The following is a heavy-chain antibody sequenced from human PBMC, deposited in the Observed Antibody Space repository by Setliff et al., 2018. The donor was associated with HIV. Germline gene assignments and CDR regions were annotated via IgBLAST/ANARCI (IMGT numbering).Heavy chain of an antibody. D-gene: IGHD2-15*01. CDR2: ISAYNGNT. CDR3: ARMRFCRGGSCLPGSLYYYYMDV. V-gene: IGHV1-18*01. J-gene: IGHJ6*03. CDR1: GYTFTNYG. Sequence: ASVKVSARASGYTFTNYGISWVRQAPGQGLEWIGWISAYNGNTNYAQKLQDRVTMTTDTTSTTAYMELRSLRSDDTAVYFCARMRFCRGGSCLPGSLYYYYMDVWGKGTTVTVSS.